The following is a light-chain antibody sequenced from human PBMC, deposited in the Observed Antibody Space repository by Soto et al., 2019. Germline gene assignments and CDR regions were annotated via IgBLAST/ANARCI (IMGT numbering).Light chain of an antibody. CDR1: QSVSGN. J-gene: IGKJ5*01. CDR3: QQYDSWPL. V-gene: IGKV3-15*01. CDR2: GTY. Sequence: EIVMTQSPATLAVAPGGGGTLSCRASQSVSGNLAWYQQKPGQAPRLLIYGTYTRAAGIPARFSGTVSGTEFTLTISSLQSEDFAVYHCQQYDSWPLFGHGTRLEIK.